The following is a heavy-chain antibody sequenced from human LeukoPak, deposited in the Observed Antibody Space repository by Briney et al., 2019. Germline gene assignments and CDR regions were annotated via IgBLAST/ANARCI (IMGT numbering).Heavy chain of an antibody. J-gene: IGHJ5*02. CDR3: ARSIYCSGGSCYSLIFWFDP. CDR2: INPRGGST. CDR1: GYTFTKYF. D-gene: IGHD2-15*01. V-gene: IGHV1-46*01. Sequence: ASVKVSCKASGYTFTKYFMHWVRQAPGQGLEWMGIINPRGGSTGYAQKFQGRITMTTDMSTRTVYMELSSLESEDTAVYYCARSIYCSGGSCYSLIFWFDPWGQGTLVTVSS.